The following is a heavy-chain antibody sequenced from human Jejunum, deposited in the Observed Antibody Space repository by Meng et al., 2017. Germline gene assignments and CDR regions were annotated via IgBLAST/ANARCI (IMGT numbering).Heavy chain of an antibody. D-gene: IGHD2-8*02. J-gene: IGHJ4*02. CDR1: GFTCSDYW. Sequence: GGSLRLSCAASGFTCSDYWMSWVRQAPGKGLEWVANIKPDGSQKYYVDSVKGRFTISRENTKNSLVLQMNSLRADDTAVYYCARRRYCTGGNCYSDFWGQGTLVTVSS. V-gene: IGHV3-7*01. CDR3: ARRRYCTGGNCYSDF. CDR2: IKPDGSQK.